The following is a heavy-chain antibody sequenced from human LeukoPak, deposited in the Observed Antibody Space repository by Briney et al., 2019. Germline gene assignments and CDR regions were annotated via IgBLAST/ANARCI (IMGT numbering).Heavy chain of an antibody. CDR3: ARDRMWFGESRGKAAFDI. Sequence: SETLSLTCTVSGGSISSYYWSWVRQPAGKGLEWIGRIYASGNTNYNPSLKGRVTMTVDTSKNQFSLKLSSVTAADTAVYYCARDRMWFGESRGKAAFDIWGQGTMVTVSS. J-gene: IGHJ3*02. D-gene: IGHD3-10*01. CDR2: IYASGNT. CDR1: GGSISSYY. V-gene: IGHV4-4*07.